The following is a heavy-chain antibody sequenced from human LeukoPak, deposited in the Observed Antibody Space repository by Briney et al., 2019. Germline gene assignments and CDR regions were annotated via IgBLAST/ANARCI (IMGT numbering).Heavy chain of an antibody. J-gene: IGHJ4*02. V-gene: IGHV1-69*06. Sequence: ASVKVSCKASGGTFSSYAISRVRQAPGQGLERMGGIIPIFGTANYAQKFQGRVTITADKSTSTAYMELSSLRSEDTAVYYCARGLYYYDSSGPFDYWGQGTLVTVSS. D-gene: IGHD3-22*01. CDR3: ARGLYYYDSSGPFDY. CDR1: GGTFSSYA. CDR2: IIPIFGTA.